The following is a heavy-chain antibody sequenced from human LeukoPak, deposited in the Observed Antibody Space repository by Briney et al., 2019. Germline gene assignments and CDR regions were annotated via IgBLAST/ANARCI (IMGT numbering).Heavy chain of an antibody. CDR3: AKDEVTSGGGLAS. CDR1: GFTVSGTH. J-gene: IGHJ5*01. CDR2: MYTGGTT. Sequence: GGSLRLSCAASGFTVSGTHMSWVRQAPGKGLEWVSAMYTGGTTYYADSVTGRFTVSRDTSRNTLFLHMDSLRAEDTAVYYCAKDEVTSGGGLASWGQGTLVIASS. D-gene: IGHD2-21*02. V-gene: IGHV3-53*01.